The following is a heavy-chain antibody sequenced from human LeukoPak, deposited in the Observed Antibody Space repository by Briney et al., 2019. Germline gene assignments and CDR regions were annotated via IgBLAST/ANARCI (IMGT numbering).Heavy chain of an antibody. V-gene: IGHV4-4*07. Sequence: SETLSLTCNVSGGSISRSYWSWIRQPAGKGLEWIGRMWTSGSTNYNPSLKSRVTMSVDTSKNQFSLKLSSVTAADTAVYYCARGCSSTSCSLQHWGQGTLVTVSS. CDR2: MWTSGST. D-gene: IGHD2-2*01. CDR1: GGSISRSY. CDR3: ARGCSSTSCSLQH. J-gene: IGHJ1*01.